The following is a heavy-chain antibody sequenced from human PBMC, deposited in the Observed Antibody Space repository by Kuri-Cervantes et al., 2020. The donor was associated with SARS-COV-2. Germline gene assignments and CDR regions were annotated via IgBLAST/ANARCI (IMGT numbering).Heavy chain of an antibody. D-gene: IGHD3-3*01. J-gene: IGHJ4*02. V-gene: IGHV3-30*02. CDR1: GFTFSSYG. CDR2: IRYDGSNK. Sequence: GGSLRLSCAASGFTFSSYGMHWVRQAPGKGLEWVAFIRYDGSNKYYADSVKGRFTISRDNSKNTLYLQMNSLRAEDTAVYYCAREQSTTYYDFWSGYYDGYFDYWGQGTLVTVSS. CDR3: AREQSTTYYDFWSGYYDGYFDY.